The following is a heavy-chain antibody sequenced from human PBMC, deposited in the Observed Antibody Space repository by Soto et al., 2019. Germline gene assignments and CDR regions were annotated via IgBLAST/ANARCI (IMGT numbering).Heavy chain of an antibody. CDR3: ARAHIVLVPAAPGY. D-gene: IGHD2-2*01. J-gene: IGHJ4*02. V-gene: IGHV1-3*01. CDR2: INAGNGNT. CDR1: GYTFTSYA. Sequence: AASVKVSCKASGYTFTSYAMHWVRQAPGQRLEWMGWINAGNGNTKYSQKFQGRVTITRDTSASTAYMELSSLRSEDTAVYYCARAHIVLVPAAPGYWGQGTLVTVSS.